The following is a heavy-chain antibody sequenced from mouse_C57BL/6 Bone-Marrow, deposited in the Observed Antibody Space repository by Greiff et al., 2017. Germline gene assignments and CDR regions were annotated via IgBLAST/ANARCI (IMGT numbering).Heavy chain of an antibody. V-gene: IGHV1-69*01. CDR1: GYTFTSYW. CDR2: IDPSDSYT. Sequence: QVQLQQPGAELVMPGASVKLSCKASGYTFTSYWMHWVKQRPGQGLEWIGKIDPSDSYTNYNQKFKGKSTLTVDKSSSTAYMQLSSLTSEDSAVYYCARERGYAMDYWGQGTSVTVSS. J-gene: IGHJ4*01. CDR3: ARERGYAMDY.